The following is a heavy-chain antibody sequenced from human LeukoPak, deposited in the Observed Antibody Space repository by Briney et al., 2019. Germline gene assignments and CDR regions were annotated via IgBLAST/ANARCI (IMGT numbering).Heavy chain of an antibody. V-gene: IGHV3-30-3*01. D-gene: IGHD4-11*01. CDR2: ISYDGSNK. CDR1: GFTFSSYA. CDR3: ARAASNYGPDFDY. Sequence: GGSLRLSCAASGFTFSSYAMHWVRQAPGKGLEWVAVISYDGSNKYYADSVKGRFTISRDNSKNTLYLQMNSLRAEDTAVYYCARAASNYGPDFDYWGQGTLVTVSS. J-gene: IGHJ4*02.